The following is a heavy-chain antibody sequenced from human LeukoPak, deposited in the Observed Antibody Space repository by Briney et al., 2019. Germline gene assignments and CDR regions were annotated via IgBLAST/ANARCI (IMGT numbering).Heavy chain of an antibody. V-gene: IGHV4-34*01. Sequence: SDTLSLTCSVYSGSFSNYFWSWIRQPPGKGLEWIGEIDDGGNTNYNPSLMSRFIVSMEKSKKQFSLVMRSVTAADTAVYYCARFSRITPGDWGDAFDIWSQGTTVIVSS. CDR2: IDDGGNT. CDR1: SGSFSNYF. J-gene: IGHJ3*02. D-gene: IGHD2-21*02. CDR3: ARFSRITPGDWGDAFDI.